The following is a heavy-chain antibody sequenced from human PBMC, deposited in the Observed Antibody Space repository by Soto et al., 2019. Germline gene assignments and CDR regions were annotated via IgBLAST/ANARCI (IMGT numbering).Heavy chain of an antibody. J-gene: IGHJ4*02. D-gene: IGHD6-13*01. Sequence: PGGSLRLSCAASGFTFSSYAMSWVRQATGKGLEWVSVISGSGGSTYYADSVKGRFTISRDNSKNTLYLQMNSLRAEDTAVYYCAKENGYSSSWFEFDYWGQGTLVTVSS. CDR3: AKENGYSSSWFEFDY. CDR1: GFTFSSYA. V-gene: IGHV3-23*01. CDR2: ISGSGGST.